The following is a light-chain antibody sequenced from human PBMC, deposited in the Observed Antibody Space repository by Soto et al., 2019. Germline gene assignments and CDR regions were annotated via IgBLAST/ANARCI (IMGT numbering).Light chain of an antibody. CDR2: EVS. CDR3: SSYAGSNNPVV. Sequence: QSVLTQPPSASGSPGQSVTISCTGTSSDVGAYNYVSWYQQHPGKAPKLIIYEVSKRPSGVPDRFSGSKSGNTASLTVSGLQTEDEADYYCSSYAGSNNPVVFGGGTKLTVL. V-gene: IGLV2-8*01. J-gene: IGLJ2*01. CDR1: SSDVGAYNY.